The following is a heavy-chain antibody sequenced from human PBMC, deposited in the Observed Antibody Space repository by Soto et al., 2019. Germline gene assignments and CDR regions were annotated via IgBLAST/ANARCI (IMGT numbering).Heavy chain of an antibody. J-gene: IGHJ4*01. CDR1: GHTSTHNG. CDR3: ATDDMNRGRFDY. V-gene: IGHV1-18*01. Sequence: ASVKVSCKASGHTSTHNGISWVRRAPGQGLEWMGWIDINRGDVNHAPKFQGRVTLTTDTSTTTAYMELRSLRLDDTAVYFCATDDMNRGRFDYWGHGTLVTVSS. CDR2: IDINRGDV.